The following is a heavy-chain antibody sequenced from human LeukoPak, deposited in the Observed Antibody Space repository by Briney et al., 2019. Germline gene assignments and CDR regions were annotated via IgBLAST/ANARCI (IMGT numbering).Heavy chain of an antibody. CDR3: ARASFNVVFGNWFAP. J-gene: IGHJ5*02. Sequence: PSETLSLXCTVSSGSIGSSSNYWGWSRQAPVKGGEWIGNVYYSGITFYNPSLKSRVTISVDTSKHQFSLKLRSVTAADTAIYYCARASFNVVFGNWFAPWGQGTLVTVSS. CDR2: VYYSGIT. V-gene: IGHV4-39*01. CDR1: SGSIGSSSNY. D-gene: IGHD2-8*01.